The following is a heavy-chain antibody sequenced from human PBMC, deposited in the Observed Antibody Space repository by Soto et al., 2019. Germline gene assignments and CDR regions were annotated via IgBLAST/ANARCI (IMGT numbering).Heavy chain of an antibody. J-gene: IGHJ4*02. V-gene: IGHV3-23*01. D-gene: IGHD1-1*01. CDR1: GFTFTNVA. CDR3: AKLYWNPRYFDY. CDR2: ITDSGGST. Sequence: GGSLRLSCSASGFTFTNVAMTWVRQAPGKGLEWVSTITDSGGSTDYADSVKGRFTISRDNSKSTLYLQMNNLRADDTAVYYCAKLYWNPRYFDYWGQGARVTVSS.